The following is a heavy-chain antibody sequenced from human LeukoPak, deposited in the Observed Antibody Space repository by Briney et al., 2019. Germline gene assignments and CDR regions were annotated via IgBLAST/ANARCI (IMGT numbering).Heavy chain of an antibody. CDR1: GFTFRSYA. D-gene: IGHD2-15*01. CDR2: ISGSGGST. CDR3: ANLEDIVVVVAYGMDV. J-gene: IGHJ6*02. Sequence: PGGSLRLSCAASGFTFRSYAMSCVRQAPGEGLECVSAISGSGGSTYYADSVKGRFTISRDNSKNTLYLQMNSLRAEDTAVYYCANLEDIVVVVAYGMDVWGQGTTVTVSS. V-gene: IGHV3-23*01.